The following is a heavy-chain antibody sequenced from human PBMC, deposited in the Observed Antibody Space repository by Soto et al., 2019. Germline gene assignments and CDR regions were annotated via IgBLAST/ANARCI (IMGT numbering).Heavy chain of an antibody. CDR1: GCSINNYY. V-gene: IGHV4-59*01. CDR2: IFYRGNT. CDR3: VRDNGREAIDI. Sequence: PSETLSLTCTVSGCSINNYYASWIRQPPGKGLEWIGYIFYRGNTKYSPSLQSRVTISLDTSKTQFSLKLTSVTAADTAIYYCVRDNGREAIDIWGQGTMVTVSS. J-gene: IGHJ3*02.